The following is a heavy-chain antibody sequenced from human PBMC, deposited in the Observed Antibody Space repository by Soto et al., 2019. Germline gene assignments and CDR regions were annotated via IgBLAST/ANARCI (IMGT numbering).Heavy chain of an antibody. CDR2: ISAYNGNT. D-gene: IGHD4-17*01. CDR3: AREWVMTPLSSYGDYGLYYFDY. V-gene: IGHV1-18*01. CDR1: GYTFTSYG. J-gene: IGHJ4*02. Sequence: QVQLVQSGAEVKKPGASVKVSCKASGYTFTSYGISWVRQAPGQGLEWMGWISAYNGNTNYAQKLQGRVTMTTDTSTSTAYMELRSLRSDDTAVYYCAREWVMTPLSSYGDYGLYYFDYWGQGTLVTVSS.